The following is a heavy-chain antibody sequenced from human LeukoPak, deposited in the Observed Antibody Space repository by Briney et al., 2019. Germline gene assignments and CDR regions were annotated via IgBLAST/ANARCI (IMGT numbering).Heavy chain of an antibody. Sequence: ASVKVSCKVSGSTLSELSMHWVRQAPGKGLEWMGGFDPEDGETLYAQKFQGRVTITRDTSASTAYMELSSLRSEDTAVYYCARETRSSYAFDYWGQGTLVTVSS. J-gene: IGHJ4*02. CDR1: GSTLSELS. CDR2: FDPEDGET. CDR3: ARETRSSYAFDY. D-gene: IGHD2-2*01. V-gene: IGHV1-24*01.